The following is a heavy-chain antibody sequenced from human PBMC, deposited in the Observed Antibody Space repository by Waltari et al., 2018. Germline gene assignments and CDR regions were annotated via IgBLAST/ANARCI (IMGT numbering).Heavy chain of an antibody. J-gene: IGHJ5*02. Sequence: QVQLQESGPGLVKPTETLSLTCTVSGGSISSTPYCWDWIRQPPGTGLEWMETSCSNVDTFSSASLRSRVTITRDTSKNHFFLDLSAVTAADTATYYCARKERGYDHFDPWGQGALVTV. V-gene: IGHV4-39*07. CDR1: GGSISSTPYC. CDR3: ARKERGYDHFDP. D-gene: IGHD3-16*01. CDR2: SCSNVDT.